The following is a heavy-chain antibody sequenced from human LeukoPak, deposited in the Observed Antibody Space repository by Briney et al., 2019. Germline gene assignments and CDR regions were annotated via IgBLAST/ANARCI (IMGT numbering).Heavy chain of an antibody. V-gene: IGHV1-3*04. CDR2: INTGNGNT. D-gene: IGHD6-19*01. J-gene: IGHJ4*02. CDR3: ARDDSSGWYLFDY. Sequence: AAVKVSCKASGYTFTIYAMHWVCDGPGQRLGRMGWINTGNGNTKYSQKFQDRITITRDTSASTAYMELRSVRSEDTAVYYCARDDSSGWYLFDYWGRGTLVAVSS. CDR1: GYTFTIYA.